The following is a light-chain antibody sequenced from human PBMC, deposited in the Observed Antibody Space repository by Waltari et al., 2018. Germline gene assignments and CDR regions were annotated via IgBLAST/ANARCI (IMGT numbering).Light chain of an antibody. J-gene: IGLJ3*02. CDR1: SGHSSNV. CDR2: VNSDGSH. V-gene: IGLV4-69*01. Sequence: QLVLTQSPSASASLGDSVKLTCTLSSGHSSNVIAWLQQQPEKGPRYLMKVNSDGSHSKGDEIPDRFSGSSSGAERYLTISSVQPEDEADYYCQTGGHGTWVFGGGTKLTVL. CDR3: QTGGHGTWV.